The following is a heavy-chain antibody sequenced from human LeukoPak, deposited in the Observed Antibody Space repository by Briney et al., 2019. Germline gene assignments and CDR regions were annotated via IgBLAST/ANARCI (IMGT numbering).Heavy chain of an antibody. CDR1: GFTFSSYG. CDR3: ARDLRQAYSYGSYYGMDV. J-gene: IGHJ6*02. V-gene: IGHV3-33*01. D-gene: IGHD5-18*01. Sequence: GGSLRLSCAASGFTFSSYGMHWVRQAPGKGLEWVAVIWYDGSNKYYADSVKGRFTISRDNSKNTLYLQMNSLRAEDTAVYYCARDLRQAYSYGSYYGMDVWGQGTTVTVSS. CDR2: IWYDGSNK.